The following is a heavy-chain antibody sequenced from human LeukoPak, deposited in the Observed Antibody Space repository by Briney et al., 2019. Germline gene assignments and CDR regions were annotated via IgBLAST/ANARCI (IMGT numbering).Heavy chain of an antibody. Sequence: SETLSLTCTVSGGSISSGSYYWSWIRQPAGKGLEWIGRIYTSGSTNYNPSLKSRVTISVDTSKNQFSLKLSSVTAADTAVYYCARADFGGNSDYWGQGTQVTVSS. J-gene: IGHJ4*02. CDR3: ARADFGGNSDY. D-gene: IGHD2-21*01. V-gene: IGHV4-61*02. CDR2: IYTSGST. CDR1: GGSISSGSYY.